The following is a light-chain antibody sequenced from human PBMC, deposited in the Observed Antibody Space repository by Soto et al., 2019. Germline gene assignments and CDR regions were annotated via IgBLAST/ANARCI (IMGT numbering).Light chain of an antibody. Sequence: QSALTQPPSASGSPGQSVTISCTGTSSDVGGYNYVSWYQHHPGKAPKLIIYEVSKWPLGVPHRFSGSKSGNTASLTVSGLQAEDEADYYCSSYAGSKNLVFGGGTKPTVL. J-gene: IGLJ2*01. V-gene: IGLV2-8*01. CDR1: SSDVGGYNY. CDR2: EVS. CDR3: SSYAGSKNLV.